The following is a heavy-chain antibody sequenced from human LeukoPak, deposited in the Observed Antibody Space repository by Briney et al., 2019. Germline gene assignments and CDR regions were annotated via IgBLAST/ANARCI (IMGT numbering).Heavy chain of an antibody. J-gene: IGHJ4*02. CDR2: ISSNGGST. CDR1: GFTFSNHA. V-gene: IGHV3-64*01. CDR3: ARVTTSGWRAFDY. D-gene: IGHD6-19*01. Sequence: PGGSLRLSCAASGFTFSNHAMHWVRQAPGKGLEYVSAISSNGGSTYYANSVKGRFTISRDNSKNTLYLQMGSLRAEDMAVYYCARVTTSGWRAFDYWGQGTLVTVSS.